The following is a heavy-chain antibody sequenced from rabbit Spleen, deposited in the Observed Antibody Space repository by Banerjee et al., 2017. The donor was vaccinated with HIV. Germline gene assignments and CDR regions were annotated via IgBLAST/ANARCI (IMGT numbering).Heavy chain of an antibody. CDR3: ARDSGSSFSSSGMDL. CDR1: GFSFSSGDD. Sequence: QSLEESGGDLVKPGASLTLTCTASGFSFSSGDDMSWVRQAPGKELEWIACIYTGDDGTFYASWAKGRFTISKTSSTTVTLQATSLTVADTATYFCARDSGSSFSSSGMDLWGPGPWSPS. J-gene: IGHJ6*01. D-gene: IGHD8-1*01. V-gene: IGHV1S40*01. CDR2: IYTGDDGT.